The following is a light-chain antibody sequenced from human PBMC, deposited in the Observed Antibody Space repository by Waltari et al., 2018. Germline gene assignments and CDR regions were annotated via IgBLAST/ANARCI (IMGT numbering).Light chain of an antibody. CDR2: DTS. J-gene: IGKJ4*01. Sequence: EIVLTQSPATLSLSPGQRATLSCRASQSVSINLAWYQQKLGQPPRLLIYDTSNRATGIPDRFSASGFGTDFTLTISSLEPEDFAVYFCQQTSSWPLTFGGGTKVEIK. CDR3: QQTSSWPLT. CDR1: QSVSIN. V-gene: IGKV3-11*01.